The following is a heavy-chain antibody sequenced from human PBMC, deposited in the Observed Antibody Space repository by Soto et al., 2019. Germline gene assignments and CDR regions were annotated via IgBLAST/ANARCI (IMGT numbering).Heavy chain of an antibody. J-gene: IGHJ4*02. D-gene: IGHD6-13*01. CDR3: ARGYRQSGYSSSWVFDY. CDR1: GFTFSSYN. V-gene: IGHV3-48*01. Sequence: EVQLVESGGGLVQPGGSLRLSCAASGFTFSSYNMNWVRQAPGKGLEWVSYISSRSTTIYFADSVKGRFTISRDNAKNSLYLQMNSLRAEDTAVYFCARGYRQSGYSSSWVFDYWGQGTLVNVSS. CDR2: ISSRSTTI.